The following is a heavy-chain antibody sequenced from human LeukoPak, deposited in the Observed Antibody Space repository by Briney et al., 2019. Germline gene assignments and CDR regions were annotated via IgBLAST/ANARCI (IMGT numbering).Heavy chain of an antibody. CDR2: ISGSGGAT. D-gene: IGHD2-2*01. J-gene: IGHJ4*02. CDR3: AKDLGYCSSTSCYDFDY. CDR1: GFTFSRYA. V-gene: IGHV3-23*01. Sequence: PGGSLRLSCAASGFTFSRYAMTWVRQAPGKGLEWVSGISGSGGATYYADSVKGRFTISRDNSKDTLYLQMDSLRAEDTAVYYCAKDLGYCSSTSCYDFDYWGQGTLVTVSS.